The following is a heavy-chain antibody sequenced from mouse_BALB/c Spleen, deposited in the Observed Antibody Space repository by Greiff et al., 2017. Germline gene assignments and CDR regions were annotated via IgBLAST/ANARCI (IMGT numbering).Heavy chain of an antibody. CDR3: TRDPYGYDVVYFDY. CDR2: IYPGNSDT. Sequence: VQLQQSGTVLARPGASVKMSCKASGYTFTSYWMHWVKQRPGQGLEWIGAIYPGNSDTSYNQKFKGKAKLTAVTSTSTAYMELSSLTNEDSAVYYCTRDPYGYDVVYFDYWGQGTTLTVAS. D-gene: IGHD2-2*01. J-gene: IGHJ2*01. V-gene: IGHV1-5*01. CDR1: GYTFTSYW.